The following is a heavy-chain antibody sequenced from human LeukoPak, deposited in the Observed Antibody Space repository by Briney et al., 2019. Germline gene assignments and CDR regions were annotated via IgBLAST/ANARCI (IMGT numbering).Heavy chain of an antibody. J-gene: IGHJ4*02. Sequence: GGSLRLSCAASGFSLSNYAMYWVRQAPGKGLEWVAVILYDGSNKYYADAVKGRFTISRDNSKNTLSLQMNSRTPEDTAVYYCAKDNPGGGFDYWGQGTLVTVSS. D-gene: IGHD4-23*01. CDR2: ILYDGSNK. CDR3: AKDNPGGGFDY. CDR1: GFSLSNYA. V-gene: IGHV3-30*18.